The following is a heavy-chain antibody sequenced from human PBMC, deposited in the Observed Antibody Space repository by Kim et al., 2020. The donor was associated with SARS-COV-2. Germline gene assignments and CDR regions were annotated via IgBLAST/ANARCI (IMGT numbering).Heavy chain of an antibody. CDR2: INPNSGDT. V-gene: IGHV1-2*06. J-gene: IGHJ6*02. CDR1: RYTFTYYY. Sequence: ASVKVSCEASRYTFTYYYIHWVRQAPGQGLEWMGRINPNSGDTYYAQNLQGRVTMTRDTSITTAYMELSRLGSDDTAIYYCAGHKEEYHYGMDVWGQGTT. CDR3: AGHKEEYHYGMDV.